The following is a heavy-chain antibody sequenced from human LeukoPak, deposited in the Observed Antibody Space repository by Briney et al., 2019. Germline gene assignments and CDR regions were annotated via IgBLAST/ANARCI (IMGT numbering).Heavy chain of an antibody. CDR2: ISCSGGSK. CDR1: GFSFSNYA. CDR3: AKEIALVGLFDLGE. Sequence: GGSLRLSCAASGFSFSNYAMHWVRQAPGKGLEWVSAISCSGGSKYYADSVKGRFTISRDSSKNTLYLQMNSLGVEDTAAYYCAKEIALVGLFDLGEGG. V-gene: IGHV3-23*01. D-gene: IGHD6-19*01. J-gene: IGHJ1*01.